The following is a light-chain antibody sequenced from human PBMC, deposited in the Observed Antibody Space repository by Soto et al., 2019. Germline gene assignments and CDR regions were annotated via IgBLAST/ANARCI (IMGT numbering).Light chain of an antibody. CDR2: AAS. J-gene: IGKJ1*01. V-gene: IGKV1-6*01. CDR3: LQDYNYPRT. Sequence: AVQMTQSPSSLSASVGDRVTITCRASQAIRSDLGWYQMKPGKVPKLLIYAASNLQSGVPSRFIGRGYGTDFTLTISSLQPEDFATDYCLQDYNYPRTFGQGTKVEI. CDR1: QAIRSD.